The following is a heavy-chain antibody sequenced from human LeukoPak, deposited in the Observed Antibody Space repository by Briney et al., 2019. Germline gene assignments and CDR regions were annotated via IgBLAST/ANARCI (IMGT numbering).Heavy chain of an antibody. CDR3: ARAPITIFGVVIIEIDY. CDR2: ISYDGSNK. D-gene: IGHD3-3*01. J-gene: IGHJ4*02. Sequence: GGSLRLSCAASGFTFSSYAMSWVRQAPGKGLEWVAVISYDGSNKYYADSVKGRFAISRDNSKNTLYLQMNSLRAEDTAVYYCARAPITIFGVVIIEIDYWGQGTLVTVSS. V-gene: IGHV3-30*09. CDR1: GFTFSSYA.